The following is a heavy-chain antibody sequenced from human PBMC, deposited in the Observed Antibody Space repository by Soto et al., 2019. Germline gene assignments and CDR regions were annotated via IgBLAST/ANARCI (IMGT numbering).Heavy chain of an antibody. D-gene: IGHD3-22*01. CDR2: ISTNGGST. J-gene: IGHJ4*02. CDR3: ANCPNYYDSSGYYYFDY. V-gene: IGHV3-64*04. Sequence: PGGSLRLSCSASGFTFSIYAMHWVRQAPGKGLEYVSSISTNGGSTDYADSVKGRFTISRDNSKNTLYLKMNILIAEDTAVYYCANCPNYYDSSGYYYFDYWGQGT. CDR1: GFTFSIYA.